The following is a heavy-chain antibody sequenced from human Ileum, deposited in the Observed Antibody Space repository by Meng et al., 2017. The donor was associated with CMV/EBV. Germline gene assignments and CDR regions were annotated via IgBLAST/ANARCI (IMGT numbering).Heavy chain of an antibody. CDR1: GYTYTNYV. J-gene: IGHJ1*01. CDR3: ARVTNPEYFEH. Sequence: VQLVQSGGEVKNPGASVNVSCKASGYTYTNYVISWVRQAPGQGLEWIGWVSAYDGDTNYAQKVKGRVTMTTDTSTTTAYMELRSLRSDDTAIYYCARVTNPEYFEHWGQGTLVTVSS. V-gene: IGHV1-18*04. CDR2: VSAYDGDT.